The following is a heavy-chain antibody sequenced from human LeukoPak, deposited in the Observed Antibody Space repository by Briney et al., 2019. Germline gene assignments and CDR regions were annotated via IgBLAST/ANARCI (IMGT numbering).Heavy chain of an antibody. D-gene: IGHD6-13*01. V-gene: IGHV3-48*03. CDR2: ISSSDSII. J-gene: IGHJ4*02. CDR1: GFTFSNYA. CDR3: ARDAEYSSTWFDC. Sequence: GGSLRLSCAASGFTFSNYAMNWLRQAPGKGLEWVSYISSSDSIIYYADSVKGRFTISRDDAKNSLYLQMDSLRAEDTAIYYCARDAEYSSTWFDCWGQGTLVTVSS.